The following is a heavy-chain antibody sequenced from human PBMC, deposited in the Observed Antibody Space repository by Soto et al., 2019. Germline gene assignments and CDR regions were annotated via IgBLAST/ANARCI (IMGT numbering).Heavy chain of an antibody. D-gene: IGHD3-22*01. CDR1: GDTFDLYG. J-gene: IGHJ4*01. CDR3: ASGGIHFYDESGHAYDY. CDR2: IIPIFGTA. V-gene: IGHV1-69*06. Sequence: QVQLVQSGAEVKEPGSSVKVSCKASGDTFDLYGCNWVRQAPAQGLEWLGTIIPIFGTADYAKKFEGRVSITADKSTSTAYMEPTSLTTAESAIDYCASGGIHFYDESGHAYDYWAHGTIITV.